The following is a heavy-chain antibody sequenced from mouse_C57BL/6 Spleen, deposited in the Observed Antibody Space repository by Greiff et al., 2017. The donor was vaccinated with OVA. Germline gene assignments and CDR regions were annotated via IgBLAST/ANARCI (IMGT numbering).Heavy chain of an antibody. CDR2: IYPGDGDT. CDR3: ARWAGTEYYFDY. CDR1: GYAFSSYW. Sequence: VKLQQSGAELVKPGASVKISCKASGYAFSSYWMNWVKQRPGKGLEGIGQIYPGDGDTNYNGKFKGKATLTADKSSSTAYMQLSSLTAEDSAVYVCARWAGTEYYFDYWGQGTTLTVSS. D-gene: IGHD4-1*01. J-gene: IGHJ2*01. V-gene: IGHV1-80*01.